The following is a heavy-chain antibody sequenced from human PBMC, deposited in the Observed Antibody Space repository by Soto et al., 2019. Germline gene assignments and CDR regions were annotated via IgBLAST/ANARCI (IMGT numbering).Heavy chain of an antibody. J-gene: IGHJ4*02. V-gene: IGHV1-46*03. Sequence: QVQLVQSGAEVRKPGASVKVSCKPSGYTFTTYYLHWLREVPGQALQWMGVIHPSDARTTYAQKLLGRDTVTRDTSTTTVFMELSSLRSDDAAVYYCARGGHIAVVTASFDDWGQGTLVTVSS. CDR1: GYTFTTYY. D-gene: IGHD2-21*02. CDR2: IHPSDART. CDR3: ARGGHIAVVTASFDD.